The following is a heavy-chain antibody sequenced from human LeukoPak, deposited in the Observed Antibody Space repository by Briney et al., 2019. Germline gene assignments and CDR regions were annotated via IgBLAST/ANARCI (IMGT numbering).Heavy chain of an antibody. CDR3: ARFYYYDSIGYYYHFDY. V-gene: IGHV3-23*03. D-gene: IGHD3-22*01. CDR1: GFSFSRYA. J-gene: IGHJ4*02. Sequence: GGSLRLSCAASGFSFSRYAMSWVRQAPGKGLEWVSVIYTGGTTYYADSVKGRFTISRDNSKNTVFLQMSSLRAEDTAVYYCARFYYYDSIGYYYHFDYWGQGILVTVSS. CDR2: IYTGGTT.